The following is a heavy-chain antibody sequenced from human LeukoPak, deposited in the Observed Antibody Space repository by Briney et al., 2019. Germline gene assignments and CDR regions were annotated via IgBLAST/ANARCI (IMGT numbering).Heavy chain of an antibody. J-gene: IGHJ3*02. D-gene: IGHD3-10*01. CDR1: GFTFSSFG. CDR3: ARDRDDAFDI. V-gene: IGHV3-33*08. Sequence: PGGSLRLSCAASGFTFSSFGMRWVRQAPGKGLEWVAVIWNDGSNKYYADSVKGRFTISRDNSKNTLYLQMNSLRAEDTALYYCARDRDDAFDIWGQGTMATVSS. CDR2: IWNDGSNK.